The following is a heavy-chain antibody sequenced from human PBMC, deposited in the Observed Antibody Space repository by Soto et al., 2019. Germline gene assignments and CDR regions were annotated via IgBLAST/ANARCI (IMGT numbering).Heavy chain of an antibody. Sequence: QVQLVESGGGVVQPGRSLRLSCAASGFTFSSYAMHWVRQAPGKGLEWVAVISYDGSNKYYADSVKGRFTISRDNYKNTLYLQMNSLRAEDRAVYYCARTYYGSSGGVFDYWGQGTLVTVSS. V-gene: IGHV3-30-3*01. CDR1: GFTFSSYA. CDR3: ARTYYGSSGGVFDY. CDR2: ISYDGSNK. D-gene: IGHD3-22*01. J-gene: IGHJ4*02.